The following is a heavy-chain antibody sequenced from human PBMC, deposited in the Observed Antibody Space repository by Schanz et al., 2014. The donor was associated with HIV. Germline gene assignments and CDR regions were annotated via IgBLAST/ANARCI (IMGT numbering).Heavy chain of an antibody. D-gene: IGHD2-21*02. J-gene: IGHJ4*02. CDR1: GYTFTNYD. Sequence: QAQLVQSGAEMTKSGASVRVSCKASGYTFTNYDVNWVRQAAGQGPEWMGWMNPNSGNTAYAQKFQGRVSMTRNTSINTAYLELSGLTSDDTAVYYCARAVLRRIAVTFTLYYFDNWGQGSLVIVSS. CDR2: MNPNSGNT. V-gene: IGHV1-8*02. CDR3: ARAVLRRIAVTFTLYYFDN.